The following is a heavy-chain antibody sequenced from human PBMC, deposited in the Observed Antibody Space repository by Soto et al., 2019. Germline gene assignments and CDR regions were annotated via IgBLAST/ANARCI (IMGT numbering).Heavy chain of an antibody. J-gene: IGHJ6*02. V-gene: IGHV6-1*01. CDR1: GDSVSSNSAA. Sequence: SQTLSLTCAISGDSVSSNSAAWNWLRQSPSRGLEWLGRTYYRSKWYNDYAVSVKSRITINPDTSKNQFSLQLNSVTPEDTAVYYCARERSAMVDWEVSVAYGMDVWGQGTTVTVSS. CDR3: ARERSAMVDWEVSVAYGMDV. D-gene: IGHD5-18*01. CDR2: TYYRSKWYN.